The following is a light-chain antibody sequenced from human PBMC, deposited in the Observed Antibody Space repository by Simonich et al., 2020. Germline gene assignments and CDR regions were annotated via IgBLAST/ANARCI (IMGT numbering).Light chain of an antibody. V-gene: IGLV3-10*01. CDR2: EDS. J-gene: IGLJ3*02. CDR1: ALPKKY. CDR3: YSTDSSGNHRGV. Sequence: SYELTQPPSVSVSPGQTARNTCSGDALPKKYAYWYPQKSGQAPVLVLYEDSKRPSGIPERFSGSSSGTMATLTISGAQVEDEADYYCYSTDSSGNHRGVFGGGTKLTVL.